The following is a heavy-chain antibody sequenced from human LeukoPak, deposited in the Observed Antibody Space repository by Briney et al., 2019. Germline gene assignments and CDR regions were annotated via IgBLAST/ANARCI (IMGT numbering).Heavy chain of an antibody. CDR3: ATAGQPRYCSSTSCYNANWFDP. D-gene: IGHD2-2*02. J-gene: IGHJ5*02. V-gene: IGHV1-24*01. Sequence: GASVKVSCKVSGYTLTELSTHWVRQAPGKGLEWMGGFDPEDGETIYAQKFQGRVTMTEDTSTDTAYMELSSLRSEDTAVYYCATAGQPRYCSSTSCYNANWFDPWGQGTLVTVSS. CDR2: FDPEDGET. CDR1: GYTLTELS.